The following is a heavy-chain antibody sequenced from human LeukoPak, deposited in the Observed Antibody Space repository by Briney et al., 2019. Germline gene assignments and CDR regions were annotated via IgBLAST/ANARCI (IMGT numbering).Heavy chain of an antibody. CDR1: GFTFSSYT. D-gene: IGHD2-2*01. CDR2: ISLSSSYI. Sequence: PGGSLRLSCAASGFTFSSYTMNWVRQAPGKGLEWVSTISLSSSYIYYADSVKGRFTISRDNAKNSLYLQMNSLRPEDTAVYYCARDPVVPDDGYYFDYWGQGTLVTVSS. CDR3: ARDPVVPDDGYYFDY. J-gene: IGHJ4*02. V-gene: IGHV3-21*01.